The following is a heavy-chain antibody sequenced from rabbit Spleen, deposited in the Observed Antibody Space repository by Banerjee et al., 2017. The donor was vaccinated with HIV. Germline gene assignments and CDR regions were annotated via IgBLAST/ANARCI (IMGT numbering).Heavy chain of an antibody. Sequence: QEQVVESGGGLVQPGGSLKLSCKASGFDFSGYGVSWVRQASGKGLEWIGYIDPLFGRTYYASWVNGRFTISSHNAQNTLYLQLNSLTAADTATYFCARGSATMTMVITGYYLSLWGQGTLVTVS. CDR3: ARGSATMTMVITGYYLSL. J-gene: IGHJ3*01. CDR1: GFDFSGYG. V-gene: IGHV1S47*01. CDR2: IDPLFGRT. D-gene: IGHD2-1*01.